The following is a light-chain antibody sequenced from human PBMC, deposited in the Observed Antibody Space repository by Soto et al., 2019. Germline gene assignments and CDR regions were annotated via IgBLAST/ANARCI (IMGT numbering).Light chain of an antibody. CDR1: QDIASY. CDR2: GAS. J-gene: IGKJ5*01. V-gene: IGKV1D-12*01. Sequence: IQVTQSPSFVSSAVGDTVTITCRASQDIASYLAWYQHKPGRTPELLIHGASRLQSGVPARFSGSGSGTDFTLSINSLQPEDFATYYCQQAYSFPITFGQGTRLEIK. CDR3: QQAYSFPIT.